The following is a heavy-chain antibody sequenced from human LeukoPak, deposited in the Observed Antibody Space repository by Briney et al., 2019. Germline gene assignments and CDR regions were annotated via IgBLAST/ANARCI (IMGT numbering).Heavy chain of an antibody. V-gene: IGHV4-34*01. Sequence: SETLSLTCAVYGGSFSGYYWSWIRQPPGEGLEWIGEINHSGSTNYNPSLKSRVTISVDTSKNQFSLKLSSVTAADTAVYYCARRSSGSCYGYWGQGTLVTVSS. D-gene: IGHD2-15*01. CDR1: GGSFSGYY. CDR3: ARRSSGSCYGY. J-gene: IGHJ4*02. CDR2: INHSGST.